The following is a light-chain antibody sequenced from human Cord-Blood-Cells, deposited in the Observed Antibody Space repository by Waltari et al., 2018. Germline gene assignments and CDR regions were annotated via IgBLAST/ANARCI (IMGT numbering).Light chain of an antibody. CDR3: QQSYSTPFT. V-gene: IGKV1-39*01. J-gene: IGKJ3*01. CDR2: AAS. Sequence: IQMTQSLSSLSASVADRVTITCRASQSISSYLNWYQQKPGKDPKLLIYAASSLQSGVPSRFSGSGSGTDFTLTISSLQPEDFATYYCQQSYSTPFTFGPGTKVDIK. CDR1: QSISSY.